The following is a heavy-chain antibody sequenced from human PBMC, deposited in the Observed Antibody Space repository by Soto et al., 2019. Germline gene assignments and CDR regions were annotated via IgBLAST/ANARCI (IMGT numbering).Heavy chain of an antibody. J-gene: IGHJ4*02. Sequence: QVQLQQWGAGLLKPSETLSLTCGVYGGSFSDYYWSCIRQPPGKGLEWIGDINHSGSTNYNPSLKSRVTISVDTSKNQFSLKLSSVTAADTAVYYCGGIAVADWGQGTLVTVSS. CDR2: INHSGST. D-gene: IGHD6-19*01. V-gene: IGHV4-34*01. CDR3: GGIAVAD. CDR1: GGSFSDYY.